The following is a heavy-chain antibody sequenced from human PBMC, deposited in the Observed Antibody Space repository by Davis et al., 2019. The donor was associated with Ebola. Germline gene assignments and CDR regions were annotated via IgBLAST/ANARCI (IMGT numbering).Heavy chain of an antibody. CDR3: AREGAYDYGDYALGMDV. Sequence: SVKVSCKASGGTFSSYAISWVRQAPGQGLEWMGGIIPIFGTANYAQKFQGRVTITADESTSTVYMELSSLRSEDTAVYYCAREGAYDYGDYALGMDVWGQGTTVTVSS. J-gene: IGHJ6*02. CDR2: IIPIFGTA. V-gene: IGHV1-69*13. D-gene: IGHD4-17*01. CDR1: GGTFSSYA.